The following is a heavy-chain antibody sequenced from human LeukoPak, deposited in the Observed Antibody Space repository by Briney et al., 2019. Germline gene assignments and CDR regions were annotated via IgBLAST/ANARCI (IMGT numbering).Heavy chain of an antibody. Sequence: ASVKVSCKASGYTFTGYFIHWVRQAPGQHLEWMGRINSNSGVTTYALSFQGRVTMTRDTSINTAYMELSSLRSDDTAVYYRARDLATSANWELDYWGQGTLITVSS. D-gene: IGHD6-25*01. J-gene: IGHJ4*02. CDR3: ARDLATSANWELDY. CDR2: INSNSGVT. V-gene: IGHV1-2*02. CDR1: GYTFTGYF.